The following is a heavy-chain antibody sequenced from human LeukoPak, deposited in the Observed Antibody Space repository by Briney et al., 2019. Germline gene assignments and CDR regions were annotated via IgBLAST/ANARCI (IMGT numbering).Heavy chain of an antibody. CDR3: ARGHSRSEVRAFDY. Sequence: GGSLRLSCAASGFTLGTYAIHWVRQAPVKGLEWVAVISYDGTEKFCADSVKGRFTISRDNSKNTLYLQMNSLRAEDTAVYYCARGHSRSEVRAFDYWGQGTLVTVSS. CDR2: ISYDGTEK. V-gene: IGHV3-30*01. CDR1: GFTLGTYA. D-gene: IGHD3-22*01. J-gene: IGHJ4*02.